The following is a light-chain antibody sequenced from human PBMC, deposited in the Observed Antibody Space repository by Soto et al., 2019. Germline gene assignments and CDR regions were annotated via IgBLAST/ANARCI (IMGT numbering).Light chain of an antibody. V-gene: IGLV2-14*01. Sequence: QSALTQPASVSGSPGQSITISGTGTSSDVGGYNYVSWYQQHPGKAPKLMIYDVSNRPSGVSNRFSGSKSGNTASLTISGLQAEDEADYSCSSYTSAAMVFGGGTKLTVL. CDR2: DVS. CDR3: SSYTSAAMV. J-gene: IGLJ2*01. CDR1: SSDVGGYNY.